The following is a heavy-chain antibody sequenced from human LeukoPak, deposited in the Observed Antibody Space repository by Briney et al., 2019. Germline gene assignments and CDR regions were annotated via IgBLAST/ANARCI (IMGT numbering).Heavy chain of an antibody. CDR3: ARDLHRGLLDY. CDR1: GFTFSSYS. V-gene: IGHV3-48*01. D-gene: IGHD2-15*01. Sequence: GGSLRLPCAASGFTFSSYSMNWVCQAPGKGLEWVSYISSSSSTIYYADSVKGRFTISRDNAKNSLYLQMNSLRAEDTAVYYCARDLHRGLLDYWGQGTLVTVSS. CDR2: ISSSSSTI. J-gene: IGHJ4*02.